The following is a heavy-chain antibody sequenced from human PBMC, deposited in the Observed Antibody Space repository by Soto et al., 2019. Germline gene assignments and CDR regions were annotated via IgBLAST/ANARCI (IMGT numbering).Heavy chain of an antibody. V-gene: IGHV3-23*01. CDR3: ARPHSGYTAKLDY. D-gene: IGHD3-22*01. Sequence: GGSLRLSCAASGFTFSSSAMSWVRQAPGKGLEWVSSITGSAAYIYYADSVQGRFTISRDNSKDTLYLQMNSLRAEDTAVYYCARPHSGYTAKLDYWGQGTLVTVSS. CDR1: GFTFSSSA. CDR2: ITGSAAYI. J-gene: IGHJ4*02.